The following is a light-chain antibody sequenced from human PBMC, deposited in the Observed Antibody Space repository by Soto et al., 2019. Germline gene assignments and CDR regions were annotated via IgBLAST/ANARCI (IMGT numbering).Light chain of an antibody. CDR3: SSYAGSLVV. CDR2: EVN. V-gene: IGLV2-14*01. CDR1: SSDVGDYNY. Sequence: QSALTQPASVSGSPGQSITISCTGTSSDVGDYNYVSWYQQFQGKAPKLMIYEVNYRPSGVSNRFSGSKSGNTASLTISGLQAEDEADYYCSSYAGSLVVFGGGTKLTVL. J-gene: IGLJ2*01.